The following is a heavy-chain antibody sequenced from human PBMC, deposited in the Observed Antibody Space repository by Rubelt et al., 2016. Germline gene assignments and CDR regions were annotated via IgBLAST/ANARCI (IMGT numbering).Heavy chain of an antibody. CDR1: GYTFTSYG. CDR2: ISAYNGNT. Sequence: QVQLVQSGAEVKKPGASVKVSCKASGYTFTSYGISWVRQAPGQGLEWMGWISAYNGNTNYAQKVQGRVTMTTDTSTSAGYMELRGLGSDETAVYYCGRGDRSFDYWGQGTLVTVSS. CDR3: GRGDRSFDY. D-gene: IGHD3-16*01. V-gene: IGHV1-18*01. J-gene: IGHJ4*02.